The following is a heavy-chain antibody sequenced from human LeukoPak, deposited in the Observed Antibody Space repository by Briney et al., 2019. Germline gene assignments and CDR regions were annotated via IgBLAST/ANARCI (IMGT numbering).Heavy chain of an antibody. CDR1: GGSFSGYY. D-gene: IGHD3/OR15-3a*01. CDR2: INHSGTT. Sequence: SETLSLTCVVYGGSFSGYYWSWIRQPPGKGLEWIGEINHSGTTNYNPSLKSRVTISVDTSKHQFSLKLTSVTAADTAVYYCARGGLANYFDYWGQGTLVPVSS. CDR3: ARGGLANYFDY. J-gene: IGHJ4*02. V-gene: IGHV4-34*01.